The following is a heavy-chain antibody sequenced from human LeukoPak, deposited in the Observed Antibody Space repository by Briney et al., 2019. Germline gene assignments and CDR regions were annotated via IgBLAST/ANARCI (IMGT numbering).Heavy chain of an antibody. J-gene: IGHJ4*02. CDR3: ARGWETAPDY. CDR1: GFTFNTFW. Sequence: GGSLRLSCAASGFTFNTFWMHWVRQAPRKGLVWVSSINSDGSSTQYTDSVEGRFTNSKDNAKNTLYLQMNSLRVEDTAVYYCARGWETAPDYCGQGTLVTVSS. V-gene: IGHV3-74*03. D-gene: IGHD1-26*01. CDR2: INSDGSST.